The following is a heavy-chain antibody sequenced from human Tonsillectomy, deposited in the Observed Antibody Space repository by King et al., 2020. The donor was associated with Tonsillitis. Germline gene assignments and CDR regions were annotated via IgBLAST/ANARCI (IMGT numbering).Heavy chain of an antibody. D-gene: IGHD2-2*01. J-gene: IGHJ6*02. CDR3: ERERVYGSSTSCYIRRTFYYYGMDV. CDR1: GFTFSNYW. Sequence: VQLVESGGGLVQPGGSLRLSCAASGFTFSNYWMSWVRQAPGKGLEWVANIKQDGSETFYVDSVKGRFTISRDNAKNSLYLHMNSLRAEDTAVYYGERERVYGSSTSCYIRRTFYYYGMDVWGQGTTVIVS. CDR2: IKQDGSET. V-gene: IGHV3-7*01.